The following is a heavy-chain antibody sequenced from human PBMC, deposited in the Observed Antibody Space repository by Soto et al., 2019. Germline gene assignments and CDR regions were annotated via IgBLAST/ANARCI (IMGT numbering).Heavy chain of an antibody. CDR2: IIPIFGTA. V-gene: IGHV1-69*06. CDR3: ASSTYGDYPIYNWFYP. D-gene: IGHD4-17*01. Sequence: QVQLVQSGAEVKKPGSSVKVSCKASGGTFSSYAISWVRQAPGQGLEWMGGIIPIFGTANYAQKFQGRVTITADKSTSTAYMELSSLRSEDTAVYYCASSTYGDYPIYNWFYPWGQGTLVTVSS. J-gene: IGHJ5*02. CDR1: GGTFSSYA.